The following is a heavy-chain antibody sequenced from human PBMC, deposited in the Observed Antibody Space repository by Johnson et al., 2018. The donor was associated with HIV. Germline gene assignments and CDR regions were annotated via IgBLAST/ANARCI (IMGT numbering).Heavy chain of an antibody. CDR2: LPADGSQI. Sequence: VQLVESGGALVQPGGSLRLSCVASTFTFRNYWLSWVRQAPGKGLEWVGNLPADGSQIHYMDSVTGRFTISRDNAENSLYLQMNSVRAEDTAVYYCASRQYFSSFDIWGQGTMVTVSA. V-gene: IGHV3-7*01. CDR1: TFTFRNYW. J-gene: IGHJ3*02. CDR3: ASRQYFSSFDI. D-gene: IGHD3-3*01.